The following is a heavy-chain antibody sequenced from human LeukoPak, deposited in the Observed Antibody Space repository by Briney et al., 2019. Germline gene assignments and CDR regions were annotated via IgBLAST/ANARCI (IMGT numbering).Heavy chain of an antibody. J-gene: IGHJ5*02. CDR2: IIPIFGTA. CDR3: ARVPTVGATRSRFDR. CDR1: GYTFTSYG. V-gene: IGHV1-69*06. D-gene: IGHD1-26*01. Sequence: SVKVSCKASGYTFTSYGISWVRQAPGQGLEWMGGIIPIFGTANYAQKFQGRVTITADKSTSTAYMELSSLRSEDTAVYYCARVPTVGATRSRFDRWGQGTLVTVSS.